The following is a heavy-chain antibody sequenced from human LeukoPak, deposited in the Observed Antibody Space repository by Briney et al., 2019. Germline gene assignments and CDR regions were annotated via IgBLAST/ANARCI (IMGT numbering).Heavy chain of an antibody. CDR2: ISSSSSYI. Sequence: PGGSLRLSCAASGFTFSSYSMNWVRQAPGKGLEWVSSISSSSSYIYYADSVKGRFAISRDNAKNSLYLQMNSLRAEDTAVYYCARGVDYYYYYMDVWGKGTTVTVSS. CDR1: GFTFSSYS. V-gene: IGHV3-21*01. J-gene: IGHJ6*03. CDR3: ARGVDYYYYYMDV.